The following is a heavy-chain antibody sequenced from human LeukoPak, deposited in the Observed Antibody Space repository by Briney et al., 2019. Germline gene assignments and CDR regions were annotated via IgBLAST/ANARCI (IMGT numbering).Heavy chain of an antibody. CDR2: INHRGDT. J-gene: IGHJ4*03. Sequence: SETLSLTCAVYGGSFSRCYWSWIRQSPGKGLEWIAEINHRGDTNYNPSVKSRVTISVDTSKNQFSLKVTSLTAADTAVYFCARGPTISETGYFDYWGQGTLVTVSS. D-gene: IGHD1-1*01. V-gene: IGHV4-34*01. CDR3: ARGPTISETGYFDY. CDR1: GGSFSRCY.